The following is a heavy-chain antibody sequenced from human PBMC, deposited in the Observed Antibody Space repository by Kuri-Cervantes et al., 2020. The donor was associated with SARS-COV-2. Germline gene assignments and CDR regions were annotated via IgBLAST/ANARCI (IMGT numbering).Heavy chain of an antibody. CDR2: ISYDGSNK. CDR1: GFTFSSYA. Sequence: GGSLRLSCAASGFTFSSYAMHWVRQAPGKGLEWVAVISYDGSNKYYADSVKGRFTISRDNSKNTLYLQMNSLRAEDTAVYYCARDQITMIYGMDVWGQGTTVTVSS. J-gene: IGHJ6*02. D-gene: IGHD3-22*01. V-gene: IGHV3-30-3*01. CDR3: ARDQITMIYGMDV.